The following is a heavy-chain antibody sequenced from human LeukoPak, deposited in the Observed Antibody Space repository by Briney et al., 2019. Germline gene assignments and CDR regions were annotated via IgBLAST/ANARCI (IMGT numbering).Heavy chain of an antibody. CDR1: GGSFSGYY. CDR3: ARAGSGYLVDY. V-gene: IGHV4-34*09. CDR2: IYQTGST. D-gene: IGHD5-12*01. Sequence: SEALSLTCAVYGGSFSGYYWSWIRQHPGKDLEWIGYIYQTGSTYYSPSLKSRLTISLDTSKNQLSLKLSSVTAADTAVYYCARAGSGYLVDYWGQGTLVTVSS. J-gene: IGHJ4*02.